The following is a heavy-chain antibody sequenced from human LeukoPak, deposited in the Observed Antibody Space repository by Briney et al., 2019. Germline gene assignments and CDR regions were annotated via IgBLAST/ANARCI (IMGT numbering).Heavy chain of an antibody. D-gene: IGHD2-21*02. V-gene: IGHV3-23*01. CDR2: ISGSGGTT. CDR1: GFTFSNYA. Sequence: GGSLRLSCAASGFTFSNYAMSWVRQAPGKGLEWVSGISGSGGTTYYADSVKGRFTISRDNSKNTLYLQINSLRAEDTAVYYCAKSGDWSSKTFDFWAQGTLVTVSS. CDR3: AKSGDWSSKTFDF. J-gene: IGHJ4*02.